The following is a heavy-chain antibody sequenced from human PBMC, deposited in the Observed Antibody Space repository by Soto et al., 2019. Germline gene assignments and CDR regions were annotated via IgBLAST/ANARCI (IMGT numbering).Heavy chain of an antibody. CDR1: AFTFSGSS. D-gene: IGHD3-10*01. J-gene: IGHJ6*03. CDR2: IDKVGTAS. CDR3: AMVWFCPEV. Sequence: EAQLMKSGGGLVQPGGSLRLSCAAAAFTFSGSSVHWVRKTQVKGLVWVSGIDKVGTASTYADSVKGRFTSSRDNAKNTVYLQMNRLRVEHTAVLYCAMVWFCPEVWGKWTTVTVSS. V-gene: IGHV3-74*01.